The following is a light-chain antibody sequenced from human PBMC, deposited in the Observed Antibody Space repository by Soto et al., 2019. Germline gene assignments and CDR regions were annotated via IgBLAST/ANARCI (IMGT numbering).Light chain of an antibody. CDR2: KAS. CDR1: QSISSW. CDR3: QQYNSPWT. Sequence: DIQMTQSPSTLSASVGDRVTITCRASQSISSWVAWYQQKPGKAPKHLIYKASSLESGVPSRFSGSGSGTEFTLTISSLQPDDFATYYCQQYNSPWTFGQGTKVEIK. J-gene: IGKJ1*01. V-gene: IGKV1-5*03.